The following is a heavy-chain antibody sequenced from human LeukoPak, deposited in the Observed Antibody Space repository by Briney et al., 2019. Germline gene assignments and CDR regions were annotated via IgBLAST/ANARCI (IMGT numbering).Heavy chain of an antibody. Sequence: GGSLRLSCAASGFTFSSYSMNWVRQAPGKGLEWVSSIRSSSSYIFYIDSVKGRFTISRDNAKNSLYLQMNSLRAEDTAVYYCARGPFWSGYYSNLHFDYWGQGTLVTVSS. V-gene: IGHV3-21*01. J-gene: IGHJ4*02. D-gene: IGHD3-3*01. CDR3: ARGPFWSGYYSNLHFDY. CDR2: IRSSSSYI. CDR1: GFTFSSYS.